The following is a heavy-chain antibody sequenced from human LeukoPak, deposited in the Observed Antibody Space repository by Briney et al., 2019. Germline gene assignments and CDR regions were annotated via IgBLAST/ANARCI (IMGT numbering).Heavy chain of an antibody. D-gene: IGHD5-12*01. CDR2: ISSSYSTI. V-gene: IGHV3-48*02. Sequence: GGSLRLSCAASGFTFSSYSMNRVRQAPGKGLEWVSYISSSYSTIYYADSVKGRFTISRDNAKNSLYLQMSGLRDEDTAVYYCAREAWNAYDIWGQGTMVTVSS. CDR1: GFTFSSYS. CDR3: AREAWNAYDI. J-gene: IGHJ3*02.